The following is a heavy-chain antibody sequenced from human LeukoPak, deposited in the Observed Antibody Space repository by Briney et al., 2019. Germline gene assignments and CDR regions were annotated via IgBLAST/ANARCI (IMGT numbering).Heavy chain of an antibody. Sequence: PGGSLRLSCAASGFTFSSYGMHWVRKAPGKGLEWVAVISYDGSNKYYADSVKGRFTISRDNSNNTLYLQMNSLRAEDTAVYYCAKEARGIEMATTYFDYWGQGTLVTVSS. CDR1: GFTFSSYG. V-gene: IGHV3-30*18. J-gene: IGHJ4*02. D-gene: IGHD5-24*01. CDR2: ISYDGSNK. CDR3: AKEARGIEMATTYFDY.